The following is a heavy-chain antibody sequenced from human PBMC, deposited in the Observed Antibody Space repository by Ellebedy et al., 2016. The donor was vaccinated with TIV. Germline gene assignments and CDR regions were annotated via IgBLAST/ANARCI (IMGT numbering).Heavy chain of an antibody. D-gene: IGHD3-10*01. J-gene: IGHJ3*01. Sequence: GESLKISCVASGFTVSSNYMTWVRQAPGKGLEWVSVIHNGGSTYYGDSVKGRFTISRDNSKNTLYLQMNSLRAEDTAMYYCARELLWFGELTWDAFDLWGLGTMVTVSS. CDR1: GFTVSSNY. CDR2: IHNGGST. V-gene: IGHV3-66*01. CDR3: ARELLWFGELTWDAFDL.